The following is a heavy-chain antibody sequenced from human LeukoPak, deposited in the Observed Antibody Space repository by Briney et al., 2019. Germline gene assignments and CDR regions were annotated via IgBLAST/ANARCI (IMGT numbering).Heavy chain of an antibody. CDR2: INPNSGGT. CDR3: ARGYDYGDYYFDY. CDR1: RYTFTGYY. Sequence: ASVKVSCKASRYTFTGYYMHWVRQAPGQGLEWMGWINPNSGGTNYAQKFQGRVTMTRDTSISTAYMELSRLRSNDTAVYYCARGYDYGDYYFDYWGQGTLVTVSS. V-gene: IGHV1-2*02. D-gene: IGHD4-17*01. J-gene: IGHJ4*02.